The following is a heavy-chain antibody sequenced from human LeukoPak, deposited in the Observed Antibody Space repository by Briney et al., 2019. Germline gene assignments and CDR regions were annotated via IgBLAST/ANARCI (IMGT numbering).Heavy chain of an antibody. D-gene: IGHD3-22*01. CDR3: AKRPRDSSGYYLGAFDG. J-gene: IGHJ3*01. CDR1: GFTFSSYA. V-gene: IGHV3-23*01. CDR2: IGASGADT. Sequence: PGGSLRLSCTASGFTFSSYAMTWVRQAPGKGLDWVSAIGASGADTYYAASAKGRFTVSRDNSNNTLYLQMSSLRADDTVVYFCAKRPRDSSGYYLGAFDGWGQGTTVTVSS.